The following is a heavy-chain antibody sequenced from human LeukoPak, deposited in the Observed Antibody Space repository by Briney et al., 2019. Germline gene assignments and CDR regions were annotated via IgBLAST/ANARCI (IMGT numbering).Heavy chain of an antibody. CDR3: ARDNSRSPYDSSGYFFDY. CDR2: IRYDGSNK. D-gene: IGHD3-22*01. V-gene: IGHV3-30*02. CDR1: GFTFSSYG. J-gene: IGHJ4*02. Sequence: GGSLRLSCAASGFTFSSYGMHWVRQAPGKGLEWVAFIRYDGSNKYYADSVKGRFTISRDNSKNTLYLQMNSLRAEDTAVYYCARDNSRSPYDSSGYFFDYWGQGTLVTVSS.